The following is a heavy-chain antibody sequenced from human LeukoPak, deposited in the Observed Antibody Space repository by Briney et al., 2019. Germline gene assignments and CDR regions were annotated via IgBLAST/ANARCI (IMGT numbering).Heavy chain of an antibody. CDR2: IIPIFGTA. CDR1: GGTFSSYA. Sequence: SVKVSCKASGGTFSSYAISWVRQAPGQGLEWMGRIIPIFGTADYAQKFQGRVTITTDESTSTAYMELSSLRSGDTAVYYCARDEGRWGNYYYYYMDVWGKGTTVTVSS. J-gene: IGHJ6*03. D-gene: IGHD4-23*01. CDR3: ARDEGRWGNYYYYYMDV. V-gene: IGHV1-69*05.